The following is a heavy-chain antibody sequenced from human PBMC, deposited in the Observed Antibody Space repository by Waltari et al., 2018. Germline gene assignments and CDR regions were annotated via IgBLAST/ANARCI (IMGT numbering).Heavy chain of an antibody. V-gene: IGHV3-23*04. CDR2: ITGSCTT. Sequence: EVQLVESGGDLVQPGGSLRLSSAASGFAFNSYIMTWVRQAPGRGMECVSSITGSCTTYYADSVKGRFTICRDNSKNTLYLQMNSLRSEDTAVYYCAKGVIGGAVGLDQWCQGTLVSVSS. D-gene: IGHD6-13*01. J-gene: IGHJ4*01. CDR1: GFAFNSYI. CDR3: AKGVIGGAVGLDQ.